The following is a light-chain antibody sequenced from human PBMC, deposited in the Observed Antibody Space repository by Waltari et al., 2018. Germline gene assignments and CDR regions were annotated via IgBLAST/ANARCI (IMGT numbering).Light chain of an antibody. CDR3: QVWDNNSDHWV. V-gene: IGLV3-21*02. J-gene: IGLJ3*02. CDR2: DND. CDR1: NIGIKS. Sequence: SYVLTQSPSVSVAPGQTARISCGGDNIGIKSVHWYQQKSGQAPLLVVFDNDDRPSGIPERFSGANSGNTASLTISRVEAGDEADYYCQVWDNNSDHWVFGGGTKLTVL.